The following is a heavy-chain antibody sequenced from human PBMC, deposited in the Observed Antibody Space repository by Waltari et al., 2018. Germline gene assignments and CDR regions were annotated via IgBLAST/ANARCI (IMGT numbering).Heavy chain of an antibody. CDR2: IIPILGIA. V-gene: IGHV1-69*08. J-gene: IGHJ2*01. CDR3: ARDEDTMTEYFDL. D-gene: IGHD3-22*01. Sequence: QVQLVQSGAEVKKPGSSVKVSCKASGGTFSSYTISWVRQAPGQGLEWMGRIIPILGIANYAKKFQGRVTITADKSTSTAYMERSSLRSEDTAVYYCARDEDTMTEYFDLWGRGTLVTVSS. CDR1: GGTFSSYT.